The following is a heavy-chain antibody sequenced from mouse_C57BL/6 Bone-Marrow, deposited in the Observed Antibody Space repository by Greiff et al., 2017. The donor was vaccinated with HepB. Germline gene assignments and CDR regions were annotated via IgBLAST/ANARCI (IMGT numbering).Heavy chain of an antibody. CDR1: GYTFTDYY. CDR2: INPNNGGT. D-gene: IGHD1-1*01. V-gene: IGHV1-26*01. J-gene: IGHJ4*01. CDR3: AREGITTVVAPMDY. Sequence: VQLQQSGPELVKPGASVKISCKASGYTFTDYYMNWVKQSHGKSLEWIGDINPNNGGTSYNQKFKGKATLTVDKSSSTAYMELRSLTSEDSAVYYCAREGITTVVAPMDYWGQGTSVTVSS.